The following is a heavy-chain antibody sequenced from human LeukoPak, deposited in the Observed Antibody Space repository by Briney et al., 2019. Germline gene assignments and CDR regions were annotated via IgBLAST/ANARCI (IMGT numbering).Heavy chain of an antibody. CDR3: ANARLVDASTRPAPKYYYDSSGYPDNDAFDI. V-gene: IGHV3-30*02. CDR1: GFTFSSYE. Sequence: GGSLRLSCAASGFTFSSYEMNWVRQAPGKGLEWVAFIRYDGSNKYYADSVKGRFTISRDNSKNTLYLQMNSLRAEDTAVYYCANARLVDASTRPAPKYYYDSSGYPDNDAFDIWGQGTMVTVSS. J-gene: IGHJ3*02. CDR2: IRYDGSNK. D-gene: IGHD3-22*01.